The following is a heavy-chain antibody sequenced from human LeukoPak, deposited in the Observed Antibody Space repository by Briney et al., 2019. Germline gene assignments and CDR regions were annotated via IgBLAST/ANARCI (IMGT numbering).Heavy chain of an antibody. V-gene: IGHV4-34*01. CDR2: INHSGST. CDR3: ASRRYSSSWYDSSYYYYGMDV. CDR1: GGSISSYY. Sequence: SETLSLTCTVSGGSISSYYWSWIRQPPGKGLEWIGEINHSGSTNYNPSLKSRVTISVDTSKNQFSLKLSSVTAADTAVYYCASRRYSSSWYDSSYYYYGMDVWGQGTTVTVSS. J-gene: IGHJ6*02. D-gene: IGHD6-13*01.